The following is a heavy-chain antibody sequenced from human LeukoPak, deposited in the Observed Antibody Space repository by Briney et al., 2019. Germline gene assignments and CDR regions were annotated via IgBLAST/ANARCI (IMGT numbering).Heavy chain of an antibody. CDR3: AKGRGNTAMVNFDY. J-gene: IGHJ4*02. D-gene: IGHD5-18*01. CDR1: GFTFSSYA. Sequence: PGGSLRLSCAASGFTFSSYAMTWVRQAPGKGLEWVSGISGSGSSTYYADSVKGRFTISRDNSKNTLYLQMNSLRAEDTAVYYCAKGRGNTAMVNFDYWGQGTLVTVSS. CDR2: ISGSGSST. V-gene: IGHV3-23*01.